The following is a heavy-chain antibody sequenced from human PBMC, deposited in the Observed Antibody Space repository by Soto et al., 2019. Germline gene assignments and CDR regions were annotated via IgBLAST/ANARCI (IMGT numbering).Heavy chain of an antibody. D-gene: IGHD3-3*01. CDR3: AKAMGDFWSGYTIHGWYFDY. Sequence: PGGSLRLSCAASGFTFSSYGMHWVRQAPGKGLEWVAVISYDGSNKYYADSVKGRFTISRDNSKNTLYLQMNSLRAEDTAVYYCAKAMGDFWSGYTIHGWYFDYWGQGTLVTVSS. V-gene: IGHV3-30*18. CDR2: ISYDGSNK. CDR1: GFTFSSYG. J-gene: IGHJ4*02.